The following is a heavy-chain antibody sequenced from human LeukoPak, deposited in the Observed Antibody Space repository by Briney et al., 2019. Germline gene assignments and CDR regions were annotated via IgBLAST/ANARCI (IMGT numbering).Heavy chain of an antibody. CDR2: IYYSGST. CDR3: ARGGVTDYYYYYMDV. Sequence: KPSETLSLTCTVSGGSISSSSYYWGWIRQPPGKGLEWIGSIYYSGSTYYNPSLKSRVTISVDTSKNQFSLKLSSVTAADTAVYYCARGGVTDYYYYYMDVWGKGTTVTVSS. J-gene: IGHJ6*03. D-gene: IGHD4-23*01. CDR1: GGSISSSSYY. V-gene: IGHV4-39*07.